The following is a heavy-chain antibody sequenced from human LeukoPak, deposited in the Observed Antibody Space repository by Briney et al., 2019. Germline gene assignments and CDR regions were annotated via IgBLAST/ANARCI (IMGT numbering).Heavy chain of an antibody. Sequence: GGSLRLSCAASGLTLSEYWMHWVRQDAGKGLVWVAGISKDGGSTDYADFVKGRCTISRDNAKNMLYLQMNSLTVDDTAVYYCTSGIGTYDYWGLGAQVTVSS. CDR1: GLTLSEYW. CDR3: TSGIGTYDY. J-gene: IGHJ4*02. D-gene: IGHD1-26*01. CDR2: ISKDGGST. V-gene: IGHV3-74*01.